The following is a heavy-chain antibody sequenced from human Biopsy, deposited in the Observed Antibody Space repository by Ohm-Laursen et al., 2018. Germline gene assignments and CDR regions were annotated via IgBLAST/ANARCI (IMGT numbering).Heavy chain of an antibody. Sequence: SETLSLTCTVSGGSIGSDYWTWIRQPAGKGLEWIGRFYSSGSSSYNPSLKSRVTMSIDASMNQFSLKLTSVTAADTAVYYCAKARTLDTAIDFDYWGQGTLVTVSS. CDR1: GGSIGSDY. D-gene: IGHD5-18*01. CDR2: FYSSGSS. J-gene: IGHJ4*02. V-gene: IGHV4-4*07. CDR3: AKARTLDTAIDFDY.